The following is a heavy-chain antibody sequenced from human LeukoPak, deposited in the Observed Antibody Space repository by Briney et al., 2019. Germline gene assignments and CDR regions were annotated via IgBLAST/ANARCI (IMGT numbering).Heavy chain of an antibody. CDR1: GFTFSSYE. Sequence: GGSLRLSCAASGFTFSSYEMHWVRQAPGKGLEWVAYISTSGSSAYYTDSVQGRFTISRDNSKNTLYLQMNSLRAEDTAVYYCARDGHYGSGSFDYWGQGTLVTVSS. CDR3: ARDGHYGSGSFDY. J-gene: IGHJ4*02. V-gene: IGHV3-48*03. D-gene: IGHD3-10*01. CDR2: ISTSGSSA.